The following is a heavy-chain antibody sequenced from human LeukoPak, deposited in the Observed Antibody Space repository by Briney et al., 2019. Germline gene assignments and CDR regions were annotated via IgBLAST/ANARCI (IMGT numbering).Heavy chain of an antibody. CDR3: ARGGPGLGAFDI. D-gene: IGHD2-8*02. V-gene: IGHV3-20*04. Sequence: GGSLRLSCAASGFTFSSYAVSWVRQAPGKGLEWVSGISWNSGSMGYADSVQGRFTISRDNAKHSLYLQMNSLRAEDTAFYYCARGGPGLGAFDIWGQGTMVTVSS. J-gene: IGHJ3*02. CDR1: GFTFSSYA. CDR2: ISWNSGSM.